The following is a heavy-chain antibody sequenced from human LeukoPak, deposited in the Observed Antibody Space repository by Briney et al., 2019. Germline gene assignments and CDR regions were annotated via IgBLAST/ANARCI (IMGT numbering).Heavy chain of an antibody. CDR1: GGSVSGYY. J-gene: IGHJ4*02. CDR3: ARVHGDGYRRKIDY. Sequence: PSETLSLTCVVSGGSVSGYYWGWIRQPPGRGLEWIGYVYYSGSTNYNPSFKSRITISVDTSRNQFSLKLSSVTAADTAVYYCARVHGDGYRRKIDYWGQGTLVTVSS. V-gene: IGHV4-59*02. D-gene: IGHD5-24*01. CDR2: VYYSGST.